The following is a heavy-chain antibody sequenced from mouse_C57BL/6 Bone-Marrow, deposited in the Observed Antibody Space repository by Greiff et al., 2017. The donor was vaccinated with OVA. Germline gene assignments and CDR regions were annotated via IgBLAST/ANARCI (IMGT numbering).Heavy chain of an antibody. J-gene: IGHJ4*01. CDR2: IYPGSGNT. D-gene: IGHD1-2*01. Sequence: QVQLKESGAELVRPGASVKLSCKASGYTFTDYYINWVKQRPGQGLEWIARIYPGSGNTYYNEKFKGKATLTAEKSSSTAYMQLSSLTSEDSAVYFCARFPTAARGYAMDYWGQGTSVTVSS. V-gene: IGHV1-76*01. CDR3: ARFPTAARGYAMDY. CDR1: GYTFTDYY.